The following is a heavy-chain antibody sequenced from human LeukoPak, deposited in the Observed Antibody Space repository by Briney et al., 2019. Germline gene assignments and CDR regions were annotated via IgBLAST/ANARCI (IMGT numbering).Heavy chain of an antibody. CDR2: ISTYNAKT. V-gene: IGHV1-18*01. CDR3: ARDLVSLLYGSGIDY. Sequence: ASVKVSCKASGYTFTNYGISWVRQAPGQGLEWRGWISTYNAKTNSAQRFQGRFTMTADTSTDTAYMELRSLTSDDTAVFYCARDLVSLLYGSGIDYWGQGTQVTVS. CDR1: GYTFTNYG. J-gene: IGHJ4*02. D-gene: IGHD3-10*01.